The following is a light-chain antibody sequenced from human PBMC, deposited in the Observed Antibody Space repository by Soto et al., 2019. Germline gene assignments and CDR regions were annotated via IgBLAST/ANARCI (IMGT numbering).Light chain of an antibody. V-gene: IGKV1-5*03. CDR3: QHYNSYRT. CDR1: QSISSW. CDR2: KAS. Sequence: DIQMTQSPSTLSASVGDRVTITCRARQSISSWLAWYQQKPGKAPKLLIYKASSLESGVPSRFSGSGSGTEFTLTISSLQPDDFATYYCQHYNSYRTFGQGTKVEIK. J-gene: IGKJ1*01.